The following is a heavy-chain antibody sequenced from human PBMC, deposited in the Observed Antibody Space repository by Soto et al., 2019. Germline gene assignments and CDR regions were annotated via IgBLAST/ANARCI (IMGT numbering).Heavy chain of an antibody. D-gene: IGHD2-2*01. CDR1: GFTFSSYG. Sequence: GGSLRLSCAASGFTFSSYGMHWVRQAPGKGLEWVAVIWYDGSNKYYADSVKGRFTISRDNSKNTLYLQMNSLRAEDTAVYYCARVRYCISTSCYPYFDYWGQGTPVTVSS. CDR2: IWYDGSNK. CDR3: ARVRYCISTSCYPYFDY. V-gene: IGHV3-33*01. J-gene: IGHJ4*02.